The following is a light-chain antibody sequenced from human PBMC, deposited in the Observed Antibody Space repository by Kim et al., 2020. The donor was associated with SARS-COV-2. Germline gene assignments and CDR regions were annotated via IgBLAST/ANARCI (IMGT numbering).Light chain of an antibody. CDR1: SSDVGGYKD. CDR2: EVG. CDR3: SSYIRGSTNYV. J-gene: IGLJ1*01. Sequence: SINITCTGTSSDVGGYKDVSWYQQRPGKAPKLVIYEVGNRPSGVSIRFSGSKSGNTASLTISGLQAEDEADYYCSSYIRGSTNYVFGTGTKVTVL. V-gene: IGLV2-14*01.